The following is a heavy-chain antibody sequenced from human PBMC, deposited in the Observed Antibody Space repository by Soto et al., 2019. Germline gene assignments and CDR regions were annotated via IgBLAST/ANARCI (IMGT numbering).Heavy chain of an antibody. CDR3: AKYSGSYGAAFDI. Sequence: EVQLLESGGGLVQPGGSLRLSCAASGFTFSSYAMSWVRQAPGKGLEWVSAISGSGGSTYYADSVKGRFTIARDNSKNKLDLQMNSLRAEDTAVYYCAKYSGSYGAAFDIWGQGTMVTVSS. J-gene: IGHJ3*02. CDR2: ISGSGGST. D-gene: IGHD1-26*01. V-gene: IGHV3-23*01. CDR1: GFTFSSYA.